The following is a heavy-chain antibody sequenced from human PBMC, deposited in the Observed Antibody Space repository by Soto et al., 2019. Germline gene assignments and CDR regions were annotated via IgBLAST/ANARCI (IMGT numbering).Heavy chain of an antibody. Sequence: ASVKVSFKASGYTFTSYGISWVRQAPGQGLEWMGWISAYNGNTNYAQKLQGRVTMTTDTSTSTAYMELRSLRSDDTAVYYCARVQVLLELRFVYYMDVWGKGTTVTVSS. V-gene: IGHV1-18*01. D-gene: IGHD1-1*01. CDR3: ARVQVLLELRFVYYMDV. CDR2: ISAYNGNT. CDR1: GYTFTSYG. J-gene: IGHJ6*03.